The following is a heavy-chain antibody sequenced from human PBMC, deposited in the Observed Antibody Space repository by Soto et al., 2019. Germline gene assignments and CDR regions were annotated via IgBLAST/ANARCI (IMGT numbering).Heavy chain of an antibody. D-gene: IGHD6-13*01. Sequence: AASVKVSCKASGGTFSSYTISWVRQAPGQGLEWMGRIIPILGIANYAQKFQGRVTITADKSTSTAYMELSSLRSEDTAVYYCARDVGAAGNLWWFDPWGQGTLVTVSS. CDR1: GGTFSSYT. CDR2: IIPILGIA. CDR3: ARDVGAAGNLWWFDP. J-gene: IGHJ5*02. V-gene: IGHV1-69*04.